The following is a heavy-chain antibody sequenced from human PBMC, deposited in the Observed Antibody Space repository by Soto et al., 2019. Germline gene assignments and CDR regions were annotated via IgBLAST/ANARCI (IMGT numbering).Heavy chain of an antibody. CDR1: GYDFTHYW. CDR2: IYPGDSDT. D-gene: IGHD3-16*02. CDR3: ARSASDVWGSYRPNWFDP. J-gene: IGHJ5*02. V-gene: IGHV5-51*01. Sequence: GESLKISCSGSGYDFTHYWIAWVRQTPGKGLEWMGIIYPGDSDTRYSPSFQGQVTISADKSISTAYLQWSSLKASDTAMYYCARSASDVWGSYRPNWFDPWGQGTLVTVSS.